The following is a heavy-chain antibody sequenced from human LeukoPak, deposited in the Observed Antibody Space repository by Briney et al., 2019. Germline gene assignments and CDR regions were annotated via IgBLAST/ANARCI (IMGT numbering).Heavy chain of an antibody. J-gene: IGHJ3*02. D-gene: IGHD3-16*01. V-gene: IGHV3-23*01. CDR3: ARRYGVWGAFDI. Sequence: GGSLRLSCAASEFTYSAYAMSWVRQAPGKGLEWVSTISGDGRSTFYADSVKGRFTISRDDSKTTLFLQMNSLRAEDTAIYYCARRYGVWGAFDIWGQGTVVTVSS. CDR2: ISGDGRST. CDR1: EFTYSAYA.